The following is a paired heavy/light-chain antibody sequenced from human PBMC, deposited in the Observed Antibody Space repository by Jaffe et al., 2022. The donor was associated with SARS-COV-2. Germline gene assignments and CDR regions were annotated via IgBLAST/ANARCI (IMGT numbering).Heavy chain of an antibody. J-gene: IGHJ4*02. Sequence: EVQLVESGGDLVKPGGSLRLSCAVSGFTFSNAQMTWVRQAPGKGLEWVGRIKSKVDGGTTDYGAPVKGRFTISRDDSKTTLYLQMNSLKSEDTAVYYCATGEPGWKYWGQGTLVTVSS. CDR2: IKSKVDGGTT. CDR3: ATGEPGWKY. CDR1: GFTFSNAQ. D-gene: IGHD1-26*01. V-gene: IGHV3-15*01.
Light chain of an antibody. V-gene: IGLV1-47*01. Sequence: QSVLTQPPSASGTPGQRVTISCSGSSSNIGSNYVYWYQQLSGMAPKLLIYKNNQRPSGVPDRFSGSKSGTSASLAISGLRSEDEADYYCVTWDDSLTSVVFGGGTKLTVL. CDR3: VTWDDSLTSVV. J-gene: IGLJ3*02. CDR2: KNN. CDR1: SSNIGSNY.